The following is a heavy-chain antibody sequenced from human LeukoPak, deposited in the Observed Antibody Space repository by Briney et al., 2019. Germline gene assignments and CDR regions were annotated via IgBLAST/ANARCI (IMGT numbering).Heavy chain of an antibody. CDR1: GLTFNNYA. CDR2: ISDNGGST. D-gene: IGHD3-22*01. J-gene: IGHJ4*02. CDR3: AKGGTGGVGYFVFES. V-gene: IGHV3-23*01. Sequence: PGGSLRLSCAASGLTFNNYAMTWVRQGPGKGLEWVSSISDNGGSTYYADSVKGRFTISRDNSRNTLSLQMNSLRAEDTAIYYCAKGGTGGVGYFVFESWGQGTLVTVSS.